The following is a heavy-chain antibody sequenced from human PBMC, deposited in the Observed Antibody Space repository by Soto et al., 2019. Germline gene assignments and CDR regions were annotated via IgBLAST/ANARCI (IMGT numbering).Heavy chain of an antibody. J-gene: IGHJ5*02. CDR2: ISSSSSYI. Sequence: PGGSLRLSCAASGFTFSSYSMNWVRQAPGKGLEWASSISSSSSYIYYADSVKGRFTISRDNAKNSLYLQMNSLRAEDTAVYYCARSPTTTPPWFDPWGQGTLVTVSS. CDR1: GFTFSSYS. D-gene: IGHD4-17*01. V-gene: IGHV3-21*01. CDR3: ARSPTTTPPWFDP.